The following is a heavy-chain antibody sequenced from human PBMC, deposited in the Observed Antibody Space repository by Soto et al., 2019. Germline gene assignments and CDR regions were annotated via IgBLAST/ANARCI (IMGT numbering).Heavy chain of an antibody. D-gene: IGHD6-13*01. CDR1: GFSLSNARMG. Sequence: QVTLKESGPVLVKSTETLTLTCTVSGFSLSNARMGVSWIRQPPGKALEWLAHIFSNDEKSYSTSLKSRLTISQDTSKSQVVLTMTNMDPVDTATYYCARDSRAGYSSLYGMDVWGQGTTVTVSS. J-gene: IGHJ6*02. V-gene: IGHV2-26*01. CDR3: ARDSRAGYSSLYGMDV. CDR2: IFSNDEK.